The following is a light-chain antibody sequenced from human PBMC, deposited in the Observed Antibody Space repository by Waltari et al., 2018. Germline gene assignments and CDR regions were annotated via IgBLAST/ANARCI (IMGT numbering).Light chain of an antibody. J-gene: IGLJ2*01. V-gene: IGLV5-45*02. CDR1: SGVNVAHHR. Sequence: QAVLTQPSSLSASPGASASLPCTFRSGVNVAHHRIYRYQPKPGSPPQYLLRYKSDSDKQQGSGVPSRFSGSKDASANAGILLISGLQSEDEADYYCMIWRSGASEFGGGTKLTVL. CDR2: YKSDSDK. CDR3: MIWRSGASE.